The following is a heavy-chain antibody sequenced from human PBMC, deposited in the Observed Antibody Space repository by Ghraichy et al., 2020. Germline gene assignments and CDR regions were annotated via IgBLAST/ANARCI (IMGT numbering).Heavy chain of an antibody. CDR1: GGSFSGYY. D-gene: IGHD2-15*01. V-gene: IGHV4-34*01. Sequence: SQTLSLTCAVYGGSFSGYYWSWIRQPPGKGLEWIGEINHSGSTNYNPSLKSRVTISVDTSKNQFSLKLSSVTAADTAVYYCARGGRYRYCSGGSCRVELAYYYYYGMDVWGQGTTVTVSS. J-gene: IGHJ6*02. CDR2: INHSGST. CDR3: ARGGRYRYCSGGSCRVELAYYYYYGMDV.